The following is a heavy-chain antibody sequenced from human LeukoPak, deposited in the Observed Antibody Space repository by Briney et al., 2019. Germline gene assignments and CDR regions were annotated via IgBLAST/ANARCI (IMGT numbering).Heavy chain of an antibody. CDR1: GGTFSSYA. Sequence: SVKVSCKASGGTFSSYAINWVRQAPGQGLEWMGGIIPIFGTANYAQKFQGRVTITADESTSTAYMELSSLRSEDTAIYYCASRLYCSNTRCRNFPFAYWGQGTLVTVSS. V-gene: IGHV1-69*13. J-gene: IGHJ4*02. CDR2: IIPIFGTA. D-gene: IGHD2-2*01. CDR3: ASRLYCSNTRCRNFPFAY.